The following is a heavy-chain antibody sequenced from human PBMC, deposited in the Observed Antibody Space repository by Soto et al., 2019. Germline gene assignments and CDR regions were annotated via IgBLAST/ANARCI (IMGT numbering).Heavy chain of an antibody. J-gene: IGHJ6*02. V-gene: IGHV1-69*01. D-gene: IGHD3-10*01. CDR1: RDTFSSYT. CDR3: ARGATMAWSSYYAMDV. CDR2: IVPISAAA. Sequence: QVQLVQSGAEVKKPGSSVKVSCKASRDTFSSYTISWVRQAPGQGLEWMGGIVPISAAANYAQKFQGRVTITADQSTSTVYMELTTLRSEDTAVYYCARGATMAWSSYYAMDVWGQGTTVTVSS.